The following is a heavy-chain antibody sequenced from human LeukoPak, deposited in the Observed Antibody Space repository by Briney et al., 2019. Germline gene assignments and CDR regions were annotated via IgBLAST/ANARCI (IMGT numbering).Heavy chain of an antibody. V-gene: IGHV3-7*03. D-gene: IGHD3-9*01. Sequence: PGGSLRLSCAASGFTFSSYGMSWVRQAPGKGLEWVANIKHDGSNKYYADSVKGRFTISRDNAKNSLYLQMNSLRAEDTAVYYCARGGSYYYDILSGYFFRDWGQGTMVTVSS. CDR3: ARGGSYYYDILSGYFFRD. CDR2: IKHDGSNK. J-gene: IGHJ3*01. CDR1: GFTFSSYG.